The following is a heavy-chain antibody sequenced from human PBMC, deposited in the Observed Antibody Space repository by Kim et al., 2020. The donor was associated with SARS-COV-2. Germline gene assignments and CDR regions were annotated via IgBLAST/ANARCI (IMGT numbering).Heavy chain of an antibody. J-gene: IGHJ4*02. CDR3: ARVEPYYGSGDDY. Sequence: YADSVKGRFTISRDHAKNSLYLQMNSLRAEDTAVYYCARVEPYYGSGDDYWGQGTLVTVSS. V-gene: IGHV3-11*04. D-gene: IGHD3-10*01.